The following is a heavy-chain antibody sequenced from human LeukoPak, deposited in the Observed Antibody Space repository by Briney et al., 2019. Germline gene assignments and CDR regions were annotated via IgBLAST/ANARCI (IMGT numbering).Heavy chain of an antibody. V-gene: IGHV3-48*01. D-gene: IGHD3-3*01. CDR3: ARENFWSGSWFDY. J-gene: IGHJ4*02. Sequence: GGSLRLSCAASGFTFSSYEMNWVRQAPGKGLEWVSYISSSSSTIYYADSVKGRFTISRDNAKNSLYLQMNSLRAEDTAVYYCARENFWSGSWFDYWGQGTLVTVSS. CDR2: ISSSSSTI. CDR1: GFTFSSYE.